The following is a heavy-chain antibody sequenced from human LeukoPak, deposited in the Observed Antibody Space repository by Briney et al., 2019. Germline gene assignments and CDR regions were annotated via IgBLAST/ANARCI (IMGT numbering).Heavy chain of an antibody. CDR3: ARDSSGDYVFTY. Sequence: PSETLSLTCTVSGGSLSNYYWSWIRQTPGKGLEWLGQINQSGRTNYNPSLKSRVTLSVDTSKNQFSLKLTPVTAADTAVYFCARDSSGDYVFTYWGQGTLVTVSS. J-gene: IGHJ4*02. D-gene: IGHD4-17*01. CDR2: INQSGRT. CDR1: GGSLSNYY. V-gene: IGHV4-34*01.